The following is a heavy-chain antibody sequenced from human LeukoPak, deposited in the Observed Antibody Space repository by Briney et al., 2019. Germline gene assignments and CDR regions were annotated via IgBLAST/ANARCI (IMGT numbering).Heavy chain of an antibody. CDR2: INWNGGST. CDR3: ARDRAWIAAAGTEWPHFDY. D-gene: IGHD6-13*01. J-gene: IGHJ4*02. V-gene: IGHV3-20*04. Sequence: GGSLRLSCAASGFTFDDYGMSWVRQAPGKGLEWVSGINWNGGSTGYADSVKGRFTISRDNAKNSLYLQMNSLRAEDTALYYCARDRAWIAAAGTEWPHFDYWGQGTLVTVSS. CDR1: GFTFDDYG.